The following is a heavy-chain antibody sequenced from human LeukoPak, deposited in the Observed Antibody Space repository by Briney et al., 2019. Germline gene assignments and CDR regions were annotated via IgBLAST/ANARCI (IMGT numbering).Heavy chain of an antibody. V-gene: IGHV1-46*01. CDR1: GYTFTSYY. D-gene: IGHD4-17*01. J-gene: IGHJ3*02. Sequence: ASVKVSCKASGYTFTSYYMHCVRQAPGQGLVWMGIINPSGGSTSYAQKFQGRVTMTRDTSTSTVYMELSSLRSEDTAVYYCARERSERDYGDPDAFDIWGQGTMVTVSS. CDR2: INPSGGST. CDR3: ARERSERDYGDPDAFDI.